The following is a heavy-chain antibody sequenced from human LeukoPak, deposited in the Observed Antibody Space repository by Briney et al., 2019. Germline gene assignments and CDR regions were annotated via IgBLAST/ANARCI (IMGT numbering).Heavy chain of an antibody. J-gene: IGHJ4*02. CDR1: GFTFSSYS. V-gene: IGHV3-21*01. CDR2: ISSSSSYI. Sequence: PRGSLRLSCAASGFTFSSYSMNWVRQAPGKGLEWVSSISSSSSYIYYADSVKGRFTISRDNAKNSLYLQMNSLRAEDTAVYYCARDKARYSSGWSEDWGQGTLVTVSS. D-gene: IGHD6-19*01. CDR3: ARDKARYSSGWSED.